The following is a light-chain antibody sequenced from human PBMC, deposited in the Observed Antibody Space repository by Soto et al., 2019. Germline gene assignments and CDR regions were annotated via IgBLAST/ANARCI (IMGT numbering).Light chain of an antibody. CDR3: SAYTTSNTLI. V-gene: IGLV2-14*01. CDR2: EVN. J-gene: IGLJ1*01. CDR1: SXDVGGYDY. Sequence: QSVLTQPASVSGSPGQSVTISCTGTSXDVGGYDYVSWYQQHPGTAPKLILYEVNNRPSGVSNRFSGSKSGNTASLIISGLQTEDEANDYCSAYTTSNTLIFVTGTKVTVL.